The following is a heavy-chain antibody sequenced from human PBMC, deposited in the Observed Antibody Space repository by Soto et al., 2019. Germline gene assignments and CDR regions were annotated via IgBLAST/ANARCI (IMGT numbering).Heavy chain of an antibody. CDR1: GFTFSSYA. CDR2: ISGSGGST. D-gene: IGHD3-10*01. J-gene: IGHJ6*02. CDR3: AKAGLLWFGELSPHYYYGMDV. V-gene: IGHV3-23*01. Sequence: GVSLRLSCAASGFTFSSYAMSWVRQAPGKGLEWVSAISGSGGSTYYADSVKGRFTISRDNSKNTLYLQMNSLRAEDTAVYYCAKAGLLWFGELSPHYYYGMDVWGQGTTVTVSS.